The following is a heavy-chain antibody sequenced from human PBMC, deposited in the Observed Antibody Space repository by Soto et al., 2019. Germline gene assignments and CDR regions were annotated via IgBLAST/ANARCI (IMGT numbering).Heavy chain of an antibody. Sequence: GESLKISCKGSGYSFTSYWIGWVRQKTGKGLEWMGIIYPGDSDTRYSPSFQGQVTISAGKSISTAYLQWHSLKASDTAMDYCPSRSFGSTPSTPSYFASWGQGTLVPVSS. J-gene: IGHJ4*02. CDR2: IYPGDSDT. D-gene: IGHD2-15*01. CDR3: PSRSFGSTPSTPSYFAS. V-gene: IGHV5-51*01. CDR1: GYSFTSYW.